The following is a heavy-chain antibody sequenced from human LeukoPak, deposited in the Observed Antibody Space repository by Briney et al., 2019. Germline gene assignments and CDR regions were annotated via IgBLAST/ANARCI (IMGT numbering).Heavy chain of an antibody. J-gene: IGHJ4*02. D-gene: IGHD5-18*01. V-gene: IGHV3-23*01. CDR1: GFTFSSYA. CDR2: ISSSGSGT. Sequence: PGGSLRLSCAASGFTFSSYAMSWVRQAPGKGLEWVSAISSSGSGTYYADPVKGRFAISRDSSKNTLYLQMNSLRAEDTAVYYCAKDRSQLWLSYFDYWGQGTLVTVSS. CDR3: AKDRSQLWLSYFDY.